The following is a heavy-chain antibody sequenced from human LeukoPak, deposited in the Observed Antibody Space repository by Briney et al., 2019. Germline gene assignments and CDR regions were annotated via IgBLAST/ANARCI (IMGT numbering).Heavy chain of an antibody. J-gene: IGHJ4*02. Sequence: GSLRLSCAASGFTFSSYGMHWVRQPPGKGLEWIGRIYTSGSTTYNPSLKSRVTISGDTSENQFSLRLSSVTAADTAVYYCARASYSYDISGWVPFDYWGQGTLVTVSS. V-gene: IGHV4-4*08. CDR2: IYTSGST. D-gene: IGHD3-22*01. CDR1: GFTFSSYG. CDR3: ARASYSYDISGWVPFDY.